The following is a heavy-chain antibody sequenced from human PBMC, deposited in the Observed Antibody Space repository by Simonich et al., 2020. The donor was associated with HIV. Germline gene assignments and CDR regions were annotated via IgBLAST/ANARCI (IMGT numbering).Heavy chain of an antibody. J-gene: IGHJ3*02. Sequence: QVQLQQWGAGLLKPSETLSLTCAVYGGSFSGFYWSWIRQPPGKGLEWFGEINNWGSTNYNPSLKSRVTISVDTSKNQFALKLSSVTAADTALYYRARGLAGDAFDIWGQGTMVTVSS. CDR3: ARGLAGDAFDI. CDR1: GGSFSGFY. CDR2: INNWGST. D-gene: IGHD6-19*01. V-gene: IGHV4-34*02.